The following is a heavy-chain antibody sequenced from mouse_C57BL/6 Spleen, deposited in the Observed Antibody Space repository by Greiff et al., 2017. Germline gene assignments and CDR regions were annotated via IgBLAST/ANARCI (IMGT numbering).Heavy chain of an antibody. V-gene: IGHV1-80*01. J-gene: IGHJ4*01. CDR3: ARSYYDYDGRFYYAMDY. CDR1: GYAFSSYW. D-gene: IGHD2-4*01. Sequence: VQLQQSGAELVKPGASVKISCKASGYAFSSYWMNWVKQRPGKGLEWIGQIYPGDGDTNYNGKFKGKATLTADKSSSTAYMQLSSLTSEDSAVYFCARSYYDYDGRFYYAMDYWGQGTSGTVSS. CDR2: IYPGDGDT.